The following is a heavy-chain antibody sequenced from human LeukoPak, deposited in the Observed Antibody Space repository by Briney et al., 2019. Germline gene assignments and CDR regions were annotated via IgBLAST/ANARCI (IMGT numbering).Heavy chain of an antibody. CDR2: ISIGSSPYT. D-gene: IGHD3-10*01. V-gene: IGHV3-21*06. CDR1: GFSCSKSS. Sequence: PGGSLRPSCAASGFSCSKSSMLWFRQAPGKGLEWGSSISIGSSPYTYYADSLKGRFTISRDNAKDSVRLQMNSLRPEDTAVYYCASYTLWYGDSWGQGTLVTVSS. CDR3: ASYTLWYGDS. J-gene: IGHJ4*02.